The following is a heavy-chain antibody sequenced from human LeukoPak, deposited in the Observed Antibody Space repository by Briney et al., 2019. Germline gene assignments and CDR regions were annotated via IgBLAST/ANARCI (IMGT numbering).Heavy chain of an antibody. Sequence: ASETLSLTCTVSGGSLTNYYWNWIRQPPGKGLEGIGSIFYSGSTNYNPSLKSRVTVSLDTPQNQFSLKLSSVTAADTAVYYCARFSISWSYFDSWGQGTLVTVSS. CDR1: GGSLTNYY. CDR2: IFYSGST. J-gene: IGHJ4*02. CDR3: ARFSISWSYFDS. D-gene: IGHD6-13*01. V-gene: IGHV4-59*08.